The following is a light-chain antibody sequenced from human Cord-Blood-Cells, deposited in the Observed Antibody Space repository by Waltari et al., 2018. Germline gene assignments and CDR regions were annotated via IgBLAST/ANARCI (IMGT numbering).Light chain of an antibody. V-gene: IGLV2-23*01. CDR3: CSYAGSSNWV. CDR1: SSDVGSYNL. Sequence: QSALTQPASVSGSPEQSITISCTGTSSDVGSYNLVSWYQQHPGKAPKLMIYEGSKRPSGVSNRFSGSKSGNTASLTISGLQAEDEADYYCCSYAGSSNWVFGGGTKLTVL. J-gene: IGLJ3*02. CDR2: EGS.